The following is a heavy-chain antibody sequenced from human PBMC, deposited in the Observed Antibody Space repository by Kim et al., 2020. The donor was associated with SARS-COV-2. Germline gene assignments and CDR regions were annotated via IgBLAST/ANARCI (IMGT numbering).Heavy chain of an antibody. CDR1: GGSISSGGYY. Sequence: SETLSLTCTVSGGSISSGGYYWSWIRQHPGKGLEWIGYIYYSGSTYYNPSLKSRVTISVDTSKNQFSLKLSSVTAADTAVYYCARAGRNGARAFDIWGQGTMVTVSS. CDR3: ARAGRNGARAFDI. CDR2: IYYSGST. D-gene: IGHD1-1*01. J-gene: IGHJ3*02. V-gene: IGHV4-31*03.